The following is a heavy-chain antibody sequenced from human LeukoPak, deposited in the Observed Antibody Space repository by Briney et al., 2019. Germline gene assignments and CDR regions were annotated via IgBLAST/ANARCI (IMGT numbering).Heavy chain of an antibody. J-gene: IGHJ4*02. CDR3: AKVVQGYYYGSGPFDY. Sequence: PGGSLRLSCAASGLTFSNSGMSWVRQAPGKGLEWVSAISGSGGSTYYADSVKGRFTISRDNSKNTLYLQMNSLRAEDTAVYYCAKVVQGYYYGSGPFDYWGQGTLVTVSS. CDR2: ISGSGGST. D-gene: IGHD3-10*01. CDR1: GLTFSNSG. V-gene: IGHV3-23*01.